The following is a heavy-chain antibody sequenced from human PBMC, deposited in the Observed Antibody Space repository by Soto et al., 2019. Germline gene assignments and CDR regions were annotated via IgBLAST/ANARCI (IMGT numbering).Heavy chain of an antibody. CDR1: GFTFSSYG. CDR2: ISYDGSNK. V-gene: IGHV3-30*18. CDR3: AKEVRPYDFWSGYYTGGFARYYYYGMDV. Sequence: PGGSLRLSCAASGFTFSSYGMHWVRQAPGKGLEWVAVISYDGSNKYYADSVKGRFTISRDNSKNTLYLQMNSLRAEDTAVYYCAKEVRPYDFWSGYYTGGFARYYYYGMDVWGQGTTVTVSS. J-gene: IGHJ6*02. D-gene: IGHD3-3*01.